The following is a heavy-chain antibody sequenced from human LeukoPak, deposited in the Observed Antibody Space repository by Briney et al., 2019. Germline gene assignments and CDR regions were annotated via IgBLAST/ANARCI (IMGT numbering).Heavy chain of an antibody. J-gene: IGHJ4*02. CDR2: IGSSGGGI. D-gene: IGHD7-27*01. V-gene: IGHV3-23*01. CDR1: GFIFTNYG. CDR3: AIDPNWGTHS. Sequence: PGGSLRLSCAASGFIFTNYGMHWVRHPPGKRLEWVSIIGSSGGGIHYADSVKGRFTISRDNSKNALYLQMNSLRVEDTAVYYCAIDPNWGTHSWGQGVLVTVSS.